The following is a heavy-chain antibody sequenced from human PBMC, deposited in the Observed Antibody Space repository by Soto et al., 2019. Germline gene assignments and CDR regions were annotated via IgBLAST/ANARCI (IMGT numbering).Heavy chain of an antibody. CDR3: TRRGYSGDYMGY. D-gene: IGHD3-3*01. V-gene: IGHV5-51*01. J-gene: IGHJ4*02. CDR1: GYNFNKYW. Sequence: GESLTISCKASGYNFNKYWIGWVRQMPEKGLEWMGIIYPGDSDTRDSPSFQGHVTISADKSINTAYLQWSSLEAADTAMYYCTRRGYSGDYMGYWGQGRLVTVSS. CDR2: IYPGDSDT.